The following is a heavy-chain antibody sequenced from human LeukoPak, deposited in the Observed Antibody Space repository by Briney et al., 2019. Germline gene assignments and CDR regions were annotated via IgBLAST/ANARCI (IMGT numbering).Heavy chain of an antibody. CDR3: AKGGLRWYLDAFDI. CDR1: GFTFSSYA. D-gene: IGHD4-23*01. V-gene: IGHV3-30-3*01. Sequence: PGRSLRLSCAASGFTFSSYAMHWVRQAPGKGLEWVAVISYDGSNKYYADSVKGRFTISRDNSKNTLYLQMNSLRAEDTAVYYCAKGGLRWYLDAFDIWGQGTMVTVSS. J-gene: IGHJ3*02. CDR2: ISYDGSNK.